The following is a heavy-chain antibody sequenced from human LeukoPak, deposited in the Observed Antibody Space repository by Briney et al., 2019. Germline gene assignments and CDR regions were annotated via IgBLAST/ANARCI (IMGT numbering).Heavy chain of an antibody. CDR2: ISYDGSNK. Sequence: PGRSLRLSCAASGFTFSSYAMHWVRQAPGKGLEWVAVISYDGSNKYNADSVKGRFTISRDNSKNTLYLQMNSLRAEDTAVYYCARADIVATIKAFDIWGQGTMVTVSS. CDR1: GFTFSSYA. CDR3: ARADIVATIKAFDI. J-gene: IGHJ3*02. D-gene: IGHD5-12*01. V-gene: IGHV3-30-3*01.